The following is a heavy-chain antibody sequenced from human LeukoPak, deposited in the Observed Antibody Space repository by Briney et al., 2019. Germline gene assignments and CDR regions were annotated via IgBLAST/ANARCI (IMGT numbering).Heavy chain of an antibody. CDR2: ISGDSISI. V-gene: IGHV3-23*01. D-gene: IGHD5-18*01. CDR3: AKDWGQLWLVFDY. J-gene: IGHJ4*02. Sequence: GGSLRLSCAASGFTFSSYAMTWVRQAPGKGLEWVSAISGDSISIYYADSVKGRFTISRDNSKNTLYLQMNSLRAEDTAVYYCAKDWGQLWLVFDYWGQGTLVTVSS. CDR1: GFTFSSYA.